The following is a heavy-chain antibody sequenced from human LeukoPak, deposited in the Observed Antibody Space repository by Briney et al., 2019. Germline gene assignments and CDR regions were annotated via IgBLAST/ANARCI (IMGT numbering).Heavy chain of an antibody. D-gene: IGHD2-15*01. CDR2: ISWNSGSI. CDR1: GFTFDDYA. CDR3: AKDGSSGYCSGGSCPYYFDC. Sequence: GGSLRLSCAASGFTFDDYAMHWVRQAPGKGLEWVSGISWNSGSIGYADSVKGRFTISRDNAKNSLYLQMNSLRVEDTALYYCAKDGSSGYCSGGSCPYYFDCWGQGTLVTVSS. V-gene: IGHV3-9*01. J-gene: IGHJ4*02.